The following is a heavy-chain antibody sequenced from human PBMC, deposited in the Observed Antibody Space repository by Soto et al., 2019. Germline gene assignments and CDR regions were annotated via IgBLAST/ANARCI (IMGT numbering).Heavy chain of an antibody. J-gene: IGHJ3*02. CDR1: GFTFSSYA. CDR2: ISGSGGST. CDR3: AKDRHPHYDYIWGSYRWDAFDI. D-gene: IGHD3-16*02. V-gene: IGHV3-23*01. Sequence: PVGSLRLSCAASGFTFSSYAMSWVRQAPGKGLEWVSAISGSGGSTYYADSVKGRFTISRDNSKNTLYLQMNSLRAEDTAVYYCAKDRHPHYDYIWGSYRWDAFDIWGQGTMVTVSS.